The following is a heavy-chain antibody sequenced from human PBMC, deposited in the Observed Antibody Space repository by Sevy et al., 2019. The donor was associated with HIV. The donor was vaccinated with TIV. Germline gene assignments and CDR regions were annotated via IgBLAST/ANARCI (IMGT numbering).Heavy chain of an antibody. CDR1: GFTFSSYE. Sequence: GGSLRLSCAASGFTFSSYEMHWVRQAPGKGLEWVAIISYDGSYEYYADSVKGRFTISRDNSKNTLYLRMNSLRPEDTAVYYCAREEVRRELTTGRYYYYGLDVWGQGTTVTVSS. J-gene: IGHJ6*02. D-gene: IGHD4-17*01. CDR3: AREEVRRELTTGRYYYYGLDV. CDR2: ISYDGSYE. V-gene: IGHV3-30-3*01.